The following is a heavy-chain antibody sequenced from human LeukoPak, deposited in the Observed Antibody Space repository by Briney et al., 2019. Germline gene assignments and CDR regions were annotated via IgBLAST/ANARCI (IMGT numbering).Heavy chain of an antibody. V-gene: IGHV3-23*01. CDR3: ANHKTLNGDYGLDY. Sequence: GGSLRLSCAASGFTFSSYAMSWVRQAPGKGLEGVSAISGSAGSTYHADSVKGRFTISRDNSKNTLFLQMNSLGAEDTAVYYCANHKTLNGDYGLDYWGQGSLVTVSS. CDR1: GFTFSSYA. J-gene: IGHJ4*02. D-gene: IGHD4-17*01. CDR2: ISGSAGST.